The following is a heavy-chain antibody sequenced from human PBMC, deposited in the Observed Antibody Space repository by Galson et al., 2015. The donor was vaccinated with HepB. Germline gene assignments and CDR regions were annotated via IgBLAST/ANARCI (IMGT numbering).Heavy chain of an antibody. Sequence: SLRLSCAASGFTFSSYSMNWVRQAPGKGLEWVSSISSSSSYIYYADSVKGRFTISRDNAKNSLYLQMNSLRAEDTAVYYCARVSVFDAFDIWGQGTMVTVSS. CDR3: ARVSVFDAFDI. J-gene: IGHJ3*02. CDR1: GFTFSSYS. V-gene: IGHV3-21*01. CDR2: ISSSSSYI. D-gene: IGHD2-8*01.